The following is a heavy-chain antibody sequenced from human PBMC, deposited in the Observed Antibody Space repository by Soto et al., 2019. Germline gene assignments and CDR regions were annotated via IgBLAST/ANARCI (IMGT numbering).Heavy chain of an antibody. V-gene: IGHV3-30-3*01. J-gene: IGHJ4*02. Sequence: PGWSLRLSCAASGFTFSSYAMHWVRQAPGKGLEWVAVISYDGSNKYYADSVKGRFTISRDNSKNTLYLQMNSLRAEDTAVYYCARDRNRSFLYYDSSGYPGYWGQGTLVTVSS. CDR3: ARDRNRSFLYYDSSGYPGY. CDR2: ISYDGSNK. D-gene: IGHD3-22*01. CDR1: GFTFSSYA.